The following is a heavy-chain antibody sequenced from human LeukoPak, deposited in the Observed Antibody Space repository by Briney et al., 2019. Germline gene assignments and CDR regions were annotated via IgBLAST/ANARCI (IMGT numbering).Heavy chain of an antibody. Sequence: GGSLRLSCAASGFTFSSYSMNWVRQAPGKGLEWVSSISSSSYIYYADSVKGRFTISRDNAKNSLYLQMNSLRAEDTAVYYCARVVAQLDYYYYGMDVWGQGTTVTVSS. CDR1: GFTFSSYS. CDR3: ARVVAQLDYYYYGMDV. CDR2: ISSSSYI. D-gene: IGHD5-12*01. J-gene: IGHJ6*02. V-gene: IGHV3-21*01.